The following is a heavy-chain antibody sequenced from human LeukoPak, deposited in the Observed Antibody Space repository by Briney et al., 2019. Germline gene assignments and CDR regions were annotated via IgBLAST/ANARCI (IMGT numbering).Heavy chain of an antibody. V-gene: IGHV7-4-1*02. CDR1: GYTFTSYA. CDR3: ARGYCSSTSCYNAYYYYGMDV. J-gene: IGHJ6*02. CDR2: INTNTGNP. Sequence: EASVKVSCKASGYTFTSYAMNWVRQAPGQGLEWMGWINTNTGNPTYAQGFTGRFVFSLDTSVSTAYLQISSLKAEDTAVYYCARGYCSSTSCYNAYYYYGMDVWGQGTTVTVSS. D-gene: IGHD2-2*02.